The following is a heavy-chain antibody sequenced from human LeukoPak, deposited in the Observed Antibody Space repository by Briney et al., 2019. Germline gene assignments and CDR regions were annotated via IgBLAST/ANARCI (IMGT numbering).Heavy chain of an antibody. J-gene: IGHJ5*02. V-gene: IGHV1-2*04. CDR2: INLNTGYT. CDR3: ARSIAVTGRGTSWWFDP. Sequence: ASVKVSCKASGYTFTGYYMHWVRQAPGQGFEWMGWINLNTGYTNYAQNFQGWVTMTRDTSISTAYMELSRLRPDDTAVYYCARSIAVTGRGTSWWFDPWGQGTLVTVSS. D-gene: IGHD6-19*01. CDR1: GYTFTGYY.